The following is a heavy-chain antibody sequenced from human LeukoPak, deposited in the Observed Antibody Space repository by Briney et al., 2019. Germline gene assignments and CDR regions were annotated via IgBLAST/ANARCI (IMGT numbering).Heavy chain of an antibody. J-gene: IGHJ6*03. CDR2: ISSPSSTI. CDR1: GFTFSSYS. Sequence: PGGSLRLSCAASGFTFSSYSMNWVRQAPGKGLEWVSYISSPSSTIYYADSVKGRFTISRDNAKNSLYLQMNSLRAEDTAVYYCARDSDSSGWLDYYMDVWGKGTTVTISS. CDR3: ARDSDSSGWLDYYMDV. D-gene: IGHD6-19*01. V-gene: IGHV3-48*04.